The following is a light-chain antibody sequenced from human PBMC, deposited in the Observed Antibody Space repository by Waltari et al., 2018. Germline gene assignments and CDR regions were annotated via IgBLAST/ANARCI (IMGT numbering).Light chain of an antibody. V-gene: IGKV1-NL1*01. CDR1: QGISNS. CDR2: AAS. CDR3: QQYYSTPKWT. Sequence: DIQMTQSPSSLSASVGDRVTITCRASQGISNSLAWYQQKPGKAPKLLLYAASRLESGVPSRVSGSGSGTDYTLTISSLQPEDFATYYCQQYYSTPKWTFGQGTKVEIK. J-gene: IGKJ1*01.